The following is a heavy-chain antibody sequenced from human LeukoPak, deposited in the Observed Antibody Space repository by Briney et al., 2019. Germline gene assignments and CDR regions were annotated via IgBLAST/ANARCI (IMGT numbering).Heavy chain of an antibody. J-gene: IGHJ6*02. V-gene: IGHV3-23*01. CDR2: IGSDNKP. D-gene: IGHD3-10*02. CDR3: ARDLYYYVAMDV. CDR1: GFTISVYG. Sequence: AAGSLTLSCEASGFTISVYGISWVRQAPGKGLEWVSSIGSDNKPHYSESVKGRFAISRDNSKNTLFLQLHNLRVEDTALYYCARDLYYYVAMDVWGQGTTVTVSS.